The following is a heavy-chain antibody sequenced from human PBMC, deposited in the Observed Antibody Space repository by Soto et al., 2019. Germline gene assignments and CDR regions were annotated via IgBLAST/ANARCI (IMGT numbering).Heavy chain of an antibody. CDR3: ARDHRGYGYFSY. CDR2: ISYDGSNK. Sequence: GGSLRLSCAASGFTFSSYAMHWVRQAPGKGLEWVAVISYDGSNKYYADSVKGRFTISRDNAKHSLYLQMNSLRAEDTAVYYCARDHRGYGYFSYWGQGTLVTVSS. CDR1: GFTFSSYA. V-gene: IGHV3-30-3*01. D-gene: IGHD5-18*01. J-gene: IGHJ4*02.